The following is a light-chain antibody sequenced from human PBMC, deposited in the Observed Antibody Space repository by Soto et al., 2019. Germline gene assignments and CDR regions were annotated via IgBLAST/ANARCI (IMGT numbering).Light chain of an antibody. CDR3: QQYYTTPHS. CDR2: WAS. J-gene: IGKJ2*01. V-gene: IGKV4-1*01. Sequence: DIVMTQSPDSLAVSLGERATINCKSSLSVLYSSNNKNYLAWYQQTPGQPPKLLIFWASTRETGVPDRFSGSGSGTDFTLTISSLQAEDVAVYYCQQYYTTPHSCGQGTKLEIK. CDR1: LSVLYSSNNKNY.